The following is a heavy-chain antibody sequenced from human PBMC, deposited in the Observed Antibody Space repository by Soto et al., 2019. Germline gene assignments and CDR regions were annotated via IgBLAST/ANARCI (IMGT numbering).Heavy chain of an antibody. J-gene: IGHJ6*03. Sequence: QVQLVQSGAEVKKPGASVKVSCKASGYTFTSYDINWVRQATGQGLEWMGWMNPNSGNTGYAQKFQGRVTMTRNTSISTAYMELSSLRSEDTAVYYCARLKVIVVVADPGPAYYMDVWGKGTTVTVSS. CDR2: MNPNSGNT. CDR1: GYTFTSYD. CDR3: ARLKVIVVVADPGPAYYMDV. V-gene: IGHV1-8*01. D-gene: IGHD2-15*01.